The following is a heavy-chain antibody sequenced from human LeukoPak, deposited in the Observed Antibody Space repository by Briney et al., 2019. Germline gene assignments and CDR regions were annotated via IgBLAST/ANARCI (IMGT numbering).Heavy chain of an antibody. CDR2: INHSGST. J-gene: IGHJ4*02. CDR1: GGSFSGYY. Sequence: PSETLSLTCAVYGGSFSGYYWSWIRQPPGKGLEWIGEINHSGSTNYNPSLKSRVTISVDTSKNQFSLKLSSVTAADTAVYYCVRFSISWSYFDSWGQGTLVTVSS. CDR3: VRFSISWSYFDS. V-gene: IGHV4-34*01. D-gene: IGHD6-13*01.